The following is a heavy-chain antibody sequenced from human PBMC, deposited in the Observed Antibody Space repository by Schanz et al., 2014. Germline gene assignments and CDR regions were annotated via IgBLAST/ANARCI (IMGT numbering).Heavy chain of an antibody. D-gene: IGHD1-26*01. Sequence: EVHLLESGGGLVQPGGSLRLSCAASGFTFSRYWMQWVRQAPGKGLEWVSSISSSSSYISYADSVKGRFTISRDNPKNTLYLQMNSLRAEDTAVYYCARDMTSMGESGFYYYGMDVWGQGTTATVSS. CDR3: ARDMTSMGESGFYYYGMDV. J-gene: IGHJ6*02. CDR1: GFTFSRYW. V-gene: IGHV3-21*01. CDR2: ISSSSSYI.